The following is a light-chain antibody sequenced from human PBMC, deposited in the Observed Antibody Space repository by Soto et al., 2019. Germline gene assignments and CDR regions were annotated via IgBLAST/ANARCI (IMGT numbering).Light chain of an antibody. CDR2: AAS. Sequence: DIQMTQSPSSLSPSVGDRVTITCRASQSISSYLNWYQQKPGKAPKLLIYAASSLQSGVPSRFSGSGSGTDFTLTISSLQPEDFATYYCQQSYSTTFGGGTKVEIK. CDR1: QSISSY. V-gene: IGKV1-39*01. CDR3: QQSYSTT. J-gene: IGKJ4*01.